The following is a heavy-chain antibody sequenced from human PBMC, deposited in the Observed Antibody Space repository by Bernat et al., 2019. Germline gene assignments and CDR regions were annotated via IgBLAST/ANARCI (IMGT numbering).Heavy chain of an antibody. J-gene: IGHJ4*02. D-gene: IGHD5-12*01. Sequence: EGQVVESGGDLVQPGGSLRLSCAVSGFTFDNAWMSWVRQPPGKGLEWVALIRSKSDGGTTDYVAPVKGRFTIPRDDSKDTLYLQMNSLKTEDTAVYYCTTAPGVKGGTRGYDLDYWGQGTLVTVSS. V-gene: IGHV3-15*01. CDR1: GFTFDNAW. CDR2: IRSKSDGGTT. CDR3: TTAPGVKGGTRGYDLDY.